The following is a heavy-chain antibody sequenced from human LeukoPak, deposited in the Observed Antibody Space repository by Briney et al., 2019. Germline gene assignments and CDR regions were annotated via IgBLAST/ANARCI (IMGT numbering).Heavy chain of an antibody. CDR1: GSTFSSYS. Sequence: GGSLRLSCAASGSTFSSYSMNWVRQAPGKGLEWVSSISSSSSYIYYADSVKGRFTISRDNAKNSLYLQMNSLRAEDTAVYYCARHVGNARYSYGYERVFDYWGQGTLVTVSS. D-gene: IGHD5-18*01. V-gene: IGHV3-21*01. CDR3: ARHVGNARYSYGYERVFDY. CDR2: ISSSSSYI. J-gene: IGHJ4*02.